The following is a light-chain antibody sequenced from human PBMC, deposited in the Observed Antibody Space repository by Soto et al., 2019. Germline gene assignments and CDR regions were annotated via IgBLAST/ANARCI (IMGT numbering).Light chain of an antibody. J-gene: IGKJ1*01. V-gene: IGKV3-15*01. CDR1: QSVSSD. CDR2: GAS. Sequence: EIVMTQSPATLSVSPGERATLSCRASQSVSSDLAWYQQKPGQAPRLLIYGASTRATGLPARFSGSGSGTEFTLAISSLQSEDFAVYYCQQYNNWRRTFGQGTKVEIK. CDR3: QQYNNWRRT.